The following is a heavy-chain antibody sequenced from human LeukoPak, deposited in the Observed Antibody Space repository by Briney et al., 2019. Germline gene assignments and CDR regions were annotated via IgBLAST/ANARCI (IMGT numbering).Heavy chain of an antibody. D-gene: IGHD3-16*01. Sequence: SETLSLTCTVSGYSISSGYYWSWIRQPPGKGLGWIGEINHSGSTNYNPSLKSRVTISVDTSKNQFSLKLSSVTAADTAVYFCAKLPINRFYYDSTSPWGQGALVTVSS. J-gene: IGHJ5*02. CDR3: AKLPINRFYYDSTSP. CDR1: GYSISSGYY. CDR2: INHSGST. V-gene: IGHV4-38-2*02.